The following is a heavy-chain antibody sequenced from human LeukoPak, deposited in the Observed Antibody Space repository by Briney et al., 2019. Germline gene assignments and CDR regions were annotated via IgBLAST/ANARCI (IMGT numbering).Heavy chain of an antibody. Sequence: PSETLSLTCTVSGGSISSNYWSWIRQPPGKGLEWIGYIYDSGTTNYNPSLKSRATISEDMSKNQFSLKVRSVTAADTAVYYCARSTGGWSYFDHWGQGTVVTVSS. CDR2: IYDSGTT. V-gene: IGHV4-59*01. J-gene: IGHJ4*02. CDR3: ARSTGGWSYFDH. D-gene: IGHD6-19*01. CDR1: GGSISSNY.